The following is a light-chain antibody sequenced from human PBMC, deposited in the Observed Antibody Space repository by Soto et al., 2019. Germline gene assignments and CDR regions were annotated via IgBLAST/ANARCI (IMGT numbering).Light chain of an antibody. Sequence: EIALTQSPATLSLSPGERATLSCRASQSFSGYLAWYQQTTGQAPRLLIYDASKRATGIPARFSGWGSGTDFTFTISSLEPEDFAVYYCQQRSNWPPVITFGQGTRLEIK. CDR3: QQRSNWPPVIT. J-gene: IGKJ5*01. CDR1: QSFSGY. CDR2: DAS. V-gene: IGKV3-11*01.